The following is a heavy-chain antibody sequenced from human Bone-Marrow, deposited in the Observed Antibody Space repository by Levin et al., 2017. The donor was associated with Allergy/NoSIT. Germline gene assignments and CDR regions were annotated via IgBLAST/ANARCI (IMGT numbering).Heavy chain of an antibody. CDR1: GGSISSGGYS. CDR3: ARAYGSGSYYNLAWFDP. J-gene: IGHJ5*02. Sequence: SETLSLTCAVSGGSISSGGYSWSWIRQPPGKGLEWIGYIYHSGSTYYNPSLKSRVTISVDRSKNQFSLKLSSVTAADTAVYYCARAYGSGSYYNLAWFDPWGQGTLVTVSS. CDR2: IYHSGST. V-gene: IGHV4-30-2*01. D-gene: IGHD3-10*01.